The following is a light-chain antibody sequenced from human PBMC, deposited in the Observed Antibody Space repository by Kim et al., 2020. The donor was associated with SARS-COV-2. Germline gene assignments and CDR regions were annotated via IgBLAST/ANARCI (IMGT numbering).Light chain of an antibody. V-gene: IGLV3-1*01. CDR2: QDN. CDR3: QAWDSTAVV. Sequence: SVSPGQTASITCSGDKLGRKSSFWYQQKPGQSPVLVVYQDNRRPSGIPERFSGSNSGNTATLTITGTQAVDEADYYCQAWDSTAVVFGGGTQLTVL. J-gene: IGLJ2*01. CDR1: KLGRKS.